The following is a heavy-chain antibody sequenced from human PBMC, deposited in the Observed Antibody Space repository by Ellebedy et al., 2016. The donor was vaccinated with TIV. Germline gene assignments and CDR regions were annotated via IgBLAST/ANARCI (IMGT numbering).Heavy chain of an antibody. V-gene: IGHV4-31*03. Sequence: SETLSLTXTVSGGSISSGGYYWSWIRQHPGKGLEWIGYIYYSGSTYYNPSLKSRVTISVDTSKNQFSLKLSSVTAADTAVYYCARALAAANGAFDIWGQGTMVTVSS. CDR2: IYYSGST. J-gene: IGHJ3*02. D-gene: IGHD6-13*01. CDR3: ARALAAANGAFDI. CDR1: GGSISSGGYY.